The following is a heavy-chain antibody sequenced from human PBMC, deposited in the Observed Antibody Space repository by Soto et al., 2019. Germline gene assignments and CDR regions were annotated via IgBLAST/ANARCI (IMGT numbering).Heavy chain of an antibody. Sequence: QVKLVQSGAEVKKPGSPLKVSCKASGDSFSTYAINWVRQAPGQGLEWMGGIIPVFGRANYAQKFQGRVTITADESTSTAYMELNRLRSEDTALYYCARTLAFSSGWYVFGYWCQGTLVTVSS. CDR3: ARTLAFSSGWYVFGY. D-gene: IGHD6-19*01. CDR1: GDSFSTYA. V-gene: IGHV1-69*01. CDR2: IIPVFGRA. J-gene: IGHJ4*02.